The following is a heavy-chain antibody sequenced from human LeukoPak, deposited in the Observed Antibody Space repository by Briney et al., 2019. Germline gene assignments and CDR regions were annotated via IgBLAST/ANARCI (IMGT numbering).Heavy chain of an antibody. D-gene: IGHD3-10*01. V-gene: IGHV1-46*02. CDR1: GYSFNSHH. Sequence: ASVKVSCKTSGYSFNSHHVHWVRQAPGQGLEWMGINFFHDGTTSNTQKFPGRLTMTRDTSTSTVYMELSSLRSEDTAAYCARDSGNYHYDMDVWGQGTTVIVSS. J-gene: IGHJ6*02. CDR3: ARDSGNYHYDMDV. CDR2: NFFHDGTT.